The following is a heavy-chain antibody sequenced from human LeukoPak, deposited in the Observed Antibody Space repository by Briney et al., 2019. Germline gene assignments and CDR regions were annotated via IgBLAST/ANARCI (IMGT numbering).Heavy chain of an antibody. CDR3: ARLPVVVVAAPKKNAFDI. J-gene: IGHJ3*02. V-gene: IGHV4-59*01. CDR2: IYYSGST. D-gene: IGHD2-15*01. Sequence: SETLSLTCTVAGGSISSYYWSWIRQPPGKGLEWIGYIYYSGSTNYNPSLKSRVTISVDTSKNQFSLKLSSMTAADAAVYYCARLPVVVVAAPKKNAFDIWGQGTMVTVSS. CDR1: GGSISSYY.